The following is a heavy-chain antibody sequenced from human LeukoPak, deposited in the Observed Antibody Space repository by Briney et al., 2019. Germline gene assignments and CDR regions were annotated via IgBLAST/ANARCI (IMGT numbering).Heavy chain of an antibody. Sequence: PGGSLRLSCAVSGFTFSSYSFNWVRQAPGKGLEWVSSISTSSTYIYYADSVKGRFTISRDNAKNSLYLQMNSLRAEDTAVYYCARDYYGSGLSHFDLWGRGTLVTVSS. CDR2: ISTSSTYI. D-gene: IGHD3-10*01. J-gene: IGHJ2*01. CDR3: ARDYYGSGLSHFDL. V-gene: IGHV3-21*01. CDR1: GFTFSSYS.